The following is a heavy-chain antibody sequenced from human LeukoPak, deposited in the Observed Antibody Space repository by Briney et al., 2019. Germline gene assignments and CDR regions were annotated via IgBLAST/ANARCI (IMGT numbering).Heavy chain of an antibody. CDR1: GGSFSGYY. V-gene: IGHV4-34*01. CDR2: INHSGST. CDR3: ARGTMTTVTYYFDY. Sequence: SETLSLTCAVYGGSFSGYYWSWIRQPPGKGLEWIGEINHSGSTNYNPSLKSRVTISVDTSKNQFSLKLSSVTAADTAVYYCARGTMTTVTYYFDYWGQGTLVTVCS. D-gene: IGHD4-17*01. J-gene: IGHJ4*02.